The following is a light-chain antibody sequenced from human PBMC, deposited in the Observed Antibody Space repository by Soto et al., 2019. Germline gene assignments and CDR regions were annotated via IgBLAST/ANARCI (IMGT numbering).Light chain of an antibody. Sequence: QSVLTQPPSVSGAPGQRVTISCTGSSSNIGAGYDVHWYQQLPGTAPKLLIYGNSNRPSGVPDRFSGSKSGTSASLAITGLQAEGEADYYCQSYDSSLSGSIFGGGTKLTVL. CDR3: QSYDSSLSGSI. CDR2: GNS. CDR1: SSNIGAGYD. J-gene: IGLJ2*01. V-gene: IGLV1-40*01.